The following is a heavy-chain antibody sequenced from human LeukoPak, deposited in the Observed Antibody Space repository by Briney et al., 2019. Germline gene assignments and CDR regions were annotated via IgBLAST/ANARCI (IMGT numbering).Heavy chain of an antibody. CDR3: ARQIPTQDGMDV. J-gene: IGHJ6*02. CDR2: IYYSENT. V-gene: IGHV4-59*01. CDR1: GGSISSYY. Sequence: SETLSLTCTVSGGSISSYYWSWIRQPPGKGLEWIGYIYYSENTNYNPSLKSRVTISVDTSKNQFSLKLSSVTAADTAVYYCARQIPTQDGMDVWGQGTTVTVSS.